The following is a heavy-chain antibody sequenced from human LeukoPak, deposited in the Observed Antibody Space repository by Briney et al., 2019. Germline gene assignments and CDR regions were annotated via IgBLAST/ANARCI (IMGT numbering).Heavy chain of an antibody. CDR2: ISSSSSYI. Sequence: GGSLRLSCAASGFTFSSYSMNWVRQAPGKGLVWVSSISSSSSYIYYADSVKGRFTISRDNAKNSLYLQMNSLRAEDTAVYYCASLSSSWPTAWGQGTLVTVSS. J-gene: IGHJ5*02. V-gene: IGHV3-21*01. CDR1: GFTFSSYS. CDR3: ASLSSSWPTA. D-gene: IGHD6-13*01.